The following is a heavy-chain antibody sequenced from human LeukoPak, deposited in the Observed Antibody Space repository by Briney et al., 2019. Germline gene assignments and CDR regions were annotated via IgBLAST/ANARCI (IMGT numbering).Heavy chain of an antibody. CDR3: ARVGRGAVAGSFDY. V-gene: IGHV4-38-2*02. D-gene: IGHD6-19*01. J-gene: IGHJ4*02. CDR2: IYHSGST. CDR1: GYSISSGYY. Sequence: SETLSLTCTVSGYSISSGYYWGWIRQPPGKGLEWIGSIYHSGSTYYNPSLKSRVTISVDTSKNQFSLKLSSVTAADTAVYYCARVGRGAVAGSFDYWGQGTLVTVSS.